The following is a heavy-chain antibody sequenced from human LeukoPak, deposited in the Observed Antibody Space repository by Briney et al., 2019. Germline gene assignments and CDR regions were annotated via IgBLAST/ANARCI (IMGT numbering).Heavy chain of an antibody. V-gene: IGHV3-23*01. J-gene: IGHJ4*02. D-gene: IGHD3-10*01. Sequence: GGSLRLSCAASGFTFSSYAMSWVRQAPGKGLEWVSAISGSGGSTYYADSVKGRFTISRDNSKNTLSLQMNSLRAEDTAVYYCATIITMVRGVRDYWGQGTLVTVSS. CDR1: GFTFSSYA. CDR2: ISGSGGST. CDR3: ATIITMVRGVRDY.